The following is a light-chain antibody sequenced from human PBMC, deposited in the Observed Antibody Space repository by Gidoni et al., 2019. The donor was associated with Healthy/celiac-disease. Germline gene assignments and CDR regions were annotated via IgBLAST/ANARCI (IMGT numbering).Light chain of an antibody. Sequence: QSALTQPAAVTGSPGQSITISCTGTSSDVGSYNLVSWYQQHPGKATKLMIYEVSKRPPGVSNRFSGSKSGNTASLTISGLQAEDEADYCCCSYAGGSTLVFGGGTKLTV. CDR3: CSYAGGSTLV. CDR1: SSDVGSYNL. J-gene: IGLJ2*01. CDR2: EVS. V-gene: IGLV2-23*02.